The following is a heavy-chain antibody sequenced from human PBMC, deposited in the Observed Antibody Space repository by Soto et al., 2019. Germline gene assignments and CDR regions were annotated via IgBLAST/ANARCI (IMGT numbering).Heavy chain of an antibody. CDR3: APTAIVVVTNAFDI. V-gene: IGHV4-59*01. D-gene: IGHD2-21*02. CDR2: IYYSGTT. Sequence: SETLSLTCTVSGGSISSYYWSWIRQPPGKGLEWIGYIYYSGTTNYNPSLKSRVTISVDTSKNQFSLKLSSVTAADTAVYYCAPTAIVVVTNAFDIWGQGTMVTVSS. CDR1: GGSISSYY. J-gene: IGHJ3*02.